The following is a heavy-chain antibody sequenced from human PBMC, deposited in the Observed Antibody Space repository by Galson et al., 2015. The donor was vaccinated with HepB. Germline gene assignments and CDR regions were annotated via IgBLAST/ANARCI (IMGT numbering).Heavy chain of an antibody. D-gene: IGHD3-22*01. V-gene: IGHV1-18*04. CDR3: ARGPPYYYDSNAYFPSY. J-gene: IGHJ4*02. Sequence: SVKVSCKASGYTFTNYGVNWVRQAPGQGLEWMGWISAYNGNTNYAQKLQGRVTMTTDTSTSTAYMELRSLRSNDTAVYYCARGPPYYYDSNAYFPSYWGQGTLVTVSS. CDR1: GYTFTNYG. CDR2: ISAYNGNT.